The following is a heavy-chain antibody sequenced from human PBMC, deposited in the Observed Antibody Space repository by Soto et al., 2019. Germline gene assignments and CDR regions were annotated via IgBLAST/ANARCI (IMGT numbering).Heavy chain of an antibody. CDR2: IYPGDSDT. CDR1: GYSFTSYW. D-gene: IGHD2-2*01. J-gene: IGHJ5*02. Sequence: PGESLKLSCKVSGYSFTSYWIGWVRQMPGKGLEWMGIIYPGDSDTRYSPSFQGQVTISADKSISTAYLQWSSLKASDTAMYYCARLVNGDIVVVPAANWFDPWGQGTLVTVSS. V-gene: IGHV5-51*01. CDR3: ARLVNGDIVVVPAANWFDP.